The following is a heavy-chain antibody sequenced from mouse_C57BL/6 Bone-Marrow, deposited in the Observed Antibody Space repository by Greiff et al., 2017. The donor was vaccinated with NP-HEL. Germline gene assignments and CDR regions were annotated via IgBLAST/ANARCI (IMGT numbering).Heavy chain of an antibody. CDR2: IWRGGST. D-gene: IGHD2-14*01. CDR1: GFSLTSYG. Sequence: QVQLQQSGPGLVQPSQSLSITCTVSGFSLTSYGVHWARQSPGKGLAWLGVIWRGGSTDYNAAFISRLSISKDNSKSQVFFKMNSLQADDTAIYYWARPGTPFAYWGQGTLVTVSA. CDR3: ARPGTPFAY. J-gene: IGHJ3*01. V-gene: IGHV2-2*01.